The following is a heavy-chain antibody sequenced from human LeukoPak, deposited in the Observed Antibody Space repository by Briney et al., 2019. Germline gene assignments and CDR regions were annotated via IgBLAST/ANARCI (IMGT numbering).Heavy chain of an antibody. Sequence: SETLSLTCAVYGGSFSGYYWSWIRQPPGKGLEWIGEINHSGSTNYNPSLKSRVTISVDTSKNQFSLKLSSVTAADTAVYYCARRGGYNFFDYWGQGTLVTVSS. D-gene: IGHD5-24*01. J-gene: IGHJ4*02. CDR3: ARRGGYNFFDY. V-gene: IGHV4-34*01. CDR1: GGSFSGYY. CDR2: INHSGST.